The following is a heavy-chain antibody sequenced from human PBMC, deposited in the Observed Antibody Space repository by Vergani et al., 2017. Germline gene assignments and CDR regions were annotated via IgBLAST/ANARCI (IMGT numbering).Heavy chain of an antibody. J-gene: IGHJ4*02. V-gene: IGHV4-61*02. CDR1: GGSISSGSYY. D-gene: IGHD6-13*01. CDR3: AMRIAAAGIDSFDY. CDR2: IYTSGST. Sequence: QVQLQESGPGLVKPSQTLSLTCTVSGGSISSGSYYWSWIRQPAGKGLEWIGRIYTSGSTNYNPSLKSRVTISVDTSKNQFSLKLSSVTGADTAVYYCAMRIAAAGIDSFDYWGQGTLVTVSS.